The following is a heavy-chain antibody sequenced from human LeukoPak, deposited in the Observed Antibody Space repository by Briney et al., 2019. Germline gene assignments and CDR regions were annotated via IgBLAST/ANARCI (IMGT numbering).Heavy chain of an antibody. CDR2: INPNSGGA. CDR1: GYTFTGYY. D-gene: IGHD3-22*01. J-gene: IGHJ6*03. Sequence: ASVKVSCKASGYTFTGYYMHWVRQAPGQGLEWMGWINPNSGGANYAQKFQGRVTMTRDTSISTAYMELSRLRSDDTAVYYCARGYYYDSSGYRGYYYYYMDVWGKGTTVTVSS. V-gene: IGHV1-2*02. CDR3: ARGYYYDSSGYRGYYYYYMDV.